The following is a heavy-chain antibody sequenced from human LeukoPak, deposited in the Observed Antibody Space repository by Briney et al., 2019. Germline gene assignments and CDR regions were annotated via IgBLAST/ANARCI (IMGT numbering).Heavy chain of an antibody. Sequence: PSETLSLTCAVSGVAISSYYMSWIRQPPGKGLEWGWYIYYSGSTKYNPTLKSRVTISVDTSKNQFSLKLSSVTAADTAVYYCARRYCSGGSCYSSWFDPWGQGTLVTVSS. CDR3: ARRYCSGGSCYSSWFDP. CDR1: GVAISSYY. V-gene: IGHV4-59*01. J-gene: IGHJ5*02. D-gene: IGHD2-15*01. CDR2: IYYSGST.